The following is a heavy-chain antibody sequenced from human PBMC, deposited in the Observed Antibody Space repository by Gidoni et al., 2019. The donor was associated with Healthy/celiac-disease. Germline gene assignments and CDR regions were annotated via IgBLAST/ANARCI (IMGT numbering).Heavy chain of an antibody. CDR3: VKDSKRIVGATLGSFDY. CDR2: ISSNGGST. V-gene: IGHV3-64D*08. Sequence: EVQLVESGGGLVQPGGSLRLSCSASGFTFSSYAMHWVRQAPGKGLEYVSAISSNGGSTYYADSVKGRFTISRDNSKNTLYLQMSSLRAEDTAVYYCVKDSKRIVGATLGSFDYWGQGTLVTVSS. CDR1: GFTFSSYA. D-gene: IGHD1-26*01. J-gene: IGHJ4*02.